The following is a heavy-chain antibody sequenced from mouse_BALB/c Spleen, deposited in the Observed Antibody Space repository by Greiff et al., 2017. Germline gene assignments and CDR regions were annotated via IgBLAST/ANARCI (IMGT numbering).Heavy chain of an antibody. CDR1: GFSLTSYG. J-gene: IGHJ4*01. D-gene: IGHD1-2*01. CDR3: ARERGYVRDYAMDY. V-gene: IGHV2-9*02. Sequence: VQLVESGPGLVAPSQSLSITCTVSGFSLTSYGVHWVRQPPGKGLEWLGVIWAGGSTNYNSALMSRLSISKDNSKSQVFLKMNSLQTDDTAMYYCARERGYVRDYAMDYWGQGTSVTVSS. CDR2: IWAGGST.